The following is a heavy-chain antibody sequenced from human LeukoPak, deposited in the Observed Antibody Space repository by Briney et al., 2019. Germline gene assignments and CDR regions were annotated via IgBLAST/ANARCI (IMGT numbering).Heavy chain of an antibody. CDR2: MLYSVTA. Sequence: PSETLSLTCTLSGGSISSHYWSWIRQPPGKGLEWIGSMLYSVTAYYNPSLKSRVTISVDTSKNQFSLKLRSVTAADTAVYYCARAPTVTNHYYSWFDPWGQGTLVTVSS. V-gene: IGHV4-59*11. CDR1: GGSISSHY. D-gene: IGHD4-17*01. J-gene: IGHJ5*02. CDR3: ARAPTVTNHYYSWFDP.